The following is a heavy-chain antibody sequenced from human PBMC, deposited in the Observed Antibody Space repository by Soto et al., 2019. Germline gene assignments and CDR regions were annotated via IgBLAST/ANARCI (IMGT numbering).Heavy chain of an antibody. CDR3: AKDWRMDV. V-gene: IGHV3-23*01. CDR1: GFTFTSYA. CDR2: ISSSGGSGGST. Sequence: EVQLLESGGGLVQPGGSLRLSCAAPGFTFTSYAMNWVRQVPGKGLEWVSDISSSGGSGGSTHYAESVKGRFTISRDNSKNTLYLQMNSLRAEDTAVYYCAKDWRMDVWGQGTTVTVSS. J-gene: IGHJ6*02.